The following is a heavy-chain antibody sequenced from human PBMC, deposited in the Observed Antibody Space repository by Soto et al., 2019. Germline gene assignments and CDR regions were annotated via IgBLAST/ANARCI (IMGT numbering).Heavy chain of an antibody. D-gene: IGHD2-2*01. V-gene: IGHV4-59*01. J-gene: IGHJ4*02. CDR2: IYYSGST. CDR1: GGSISSYY. CDR3: ARGYCSSTICYATLFDY. Sequence: SETLSLTCTVSGGSISSYYWSWIRQPPGKGLEWIGYIYYSGSTNYNPSLKSRVTISVDTSKNQFSLKLSSVTAADTAVYYCARGYCSSTICYATLFDYWGQGTLVTVSS.